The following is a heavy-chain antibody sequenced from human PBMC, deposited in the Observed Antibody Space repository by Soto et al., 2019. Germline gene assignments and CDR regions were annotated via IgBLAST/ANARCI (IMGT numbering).Heavy chain of an antibody. D-gene: IGHD3-22*01. J-gene: IGHJ4*02. CDR1: GYTFTSYD. V-gene: IGHV1-8*01. CDR2: MNPNSGNT. Sequence: VKVSCKASGYTFTSYDINWVRQATGQGLGWMGWMNPNSGNTGYAQKFQGRVTMTRNTSISTAYMELSSLRSEDTAVYYCARGSSYYYDSSGYYSDYWGQGTLVTVSS. CDR3: ARGSSYYYDSSGYYSDY.